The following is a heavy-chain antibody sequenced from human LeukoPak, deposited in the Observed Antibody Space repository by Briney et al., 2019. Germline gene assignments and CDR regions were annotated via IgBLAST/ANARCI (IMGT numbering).Heavy chain of an antibody. Sequence: ASVKVSCKASGYTFTSYGISWVRQAPGQGLEWMGWISAYNGNTNYAQKLQGRVTMTTDTSTSTAYMELRSLRSDDTAVYYCARDSARHYDILTGQGGYFDYWGQGTLVTVSS. CDR2: ISAYNGNT. V-gene: IGHV1-18*01. CDR1: GYTFTSYG. CDR3: ARDSARHYDILTGQGGYFDY. D-gene: IGHD3-9*01. J-gene: IGHJ4*02.